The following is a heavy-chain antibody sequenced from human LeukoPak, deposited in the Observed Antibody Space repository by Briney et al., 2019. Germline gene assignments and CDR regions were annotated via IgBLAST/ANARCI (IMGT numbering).Heavy chain of an antibody. J-gene: IGHJ4*02. CDR1: GGSISSGDYY. D-gene: IGHD6-19*01. CDR3: ARALAVAGRFYFDY. Sequence: SETLSLTCTVSGGSISSGDYYWSWIRQPPGKGLEWIGYIYYSGSTNYNPSLKSRVTISVDTSKNQFSLKLSSVTAADTAVYYCARALAVAGRFYFDYWGQGTLVTVSS. V-gene: IGHV4-61*08. CDR2: IYYSGST.